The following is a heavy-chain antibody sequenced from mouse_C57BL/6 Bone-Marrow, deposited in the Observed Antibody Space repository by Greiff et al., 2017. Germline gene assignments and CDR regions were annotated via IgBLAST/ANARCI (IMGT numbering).Heavy chain of an antibody. Sequence: QVQLQQSGAELVRPGASVKLSCTASGFNIKDDYMHWVKQRPGKGLEWIGQIYPGDGDTNYNGKFKGKATLTADKSSSTAYMQLSSLTSEDSAVYFCARTAQATCGWFAYWGQGTLVTVSA. CDR3: ARTAQATCGWFAY. CDR1: GFNIKDDY. V-gene: IGHV1-80*01. CDR2: IYPGDGDT. J-gene: IGHJ3*01. D-gene: IGHD3-2*02.